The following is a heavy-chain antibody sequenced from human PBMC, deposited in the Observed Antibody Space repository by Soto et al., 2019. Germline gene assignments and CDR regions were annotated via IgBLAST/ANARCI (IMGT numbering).Heavy chain of an antibody. CDR2: ISSRGDRT. V-gene: IGHV3-23*01. CDR1: GFTFSRYA. Sequence: GGSLRLSCAGSGFTFSRYAMNWVRQAPGKGLEWVSIISSRGDRTSYAESVKGRFTISRDDSKNTLFLHMNSLGAEDTAVYYXAKETGYSYGFQPNALDVWGQGTTVTVSS. J-gene: IGHJ6*02. CDR3: AKETGYSYGFQPNALDV. D-gene: IGHD5-18*01.